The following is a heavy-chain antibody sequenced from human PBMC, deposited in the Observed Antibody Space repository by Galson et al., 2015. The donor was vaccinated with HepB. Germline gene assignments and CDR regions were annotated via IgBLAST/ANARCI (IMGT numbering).Heavy chain of an antibody. CDR3: AREGLGVTGYDS. CDR2: IQQDGTEK. J-gene: IGHJ4*02. V-gene: IGHV3-7*01. CDR1: GFTFGSYW. Sequence: SLRLCCAASGFTFGSYWMSWVRQAPGKGLEWVSSIQQDGTEKYYVDSVKGRFTISRDNAKNSLYLKMNSLRAEDTAVYSCAREGLGVTGYDSWGQGTLVTVSS. D-gene: IGHD1-26*01.